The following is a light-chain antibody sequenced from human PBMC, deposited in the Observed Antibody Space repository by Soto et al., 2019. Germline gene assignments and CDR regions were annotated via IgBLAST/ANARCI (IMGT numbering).Light chain of an antibody. CDR3: QSYDSDVNEFYV. CDR1: DSNIGAGFY. V-gene: IGLV1-40*01. CDR2: GNT. J-gene: IGLJ1*01. Sequence: QSVLTQPPAVSGAPGRTVTISCNGIDSNIGAGFYVHWYQQLPGSAPKLLIYGNTRRPSGVPDRFSGSQSGTSASLAISGLQAEDEGDYYCQSYDSDVNEFYVFGTGTKVTVL.